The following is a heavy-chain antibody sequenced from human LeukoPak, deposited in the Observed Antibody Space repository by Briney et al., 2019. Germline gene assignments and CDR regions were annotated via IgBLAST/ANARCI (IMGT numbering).Heavy chain of an antibody. CDR1: GGSISSYY. CDR2: IYTSGST. D-gene: IGHD3-22*01. J-gene: IGHJ5*02. Sequence: SETLSLTCTVSGGSISSYYWSWLRQPAGKGLEWIGRIYTSGSTNYNPSLKSRVTMSVDTSKNQFSLKLSSVTAADTAVYYCARDTVEPYQDYYDSSGYYPWGQGTLVTVSS. V-gene: IGHV4-4*07. CDR3: ARDTVEPYQDYYDSSGYYP.